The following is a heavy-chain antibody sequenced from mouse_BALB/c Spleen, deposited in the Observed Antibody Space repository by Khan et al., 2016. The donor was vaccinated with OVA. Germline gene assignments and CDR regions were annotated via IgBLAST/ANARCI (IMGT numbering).Heavy chain of an antibody. CDR1: GYSITSGYS. CDR3: ASAGRWFPY. J-gene: IGHJ3*01. Sequence: EVQLQESGPDLVKPSQSLSLTCTVTGYSITSGYSWHWIRQFPGNKLEWMGYIHYGGNTNYTPSLTSRISITRDTSRNQFFLQLNSVTTEDTATYYGASAGRWFPYWGQGTLVTVSA. V-gene: IGHV3-1*02. CDR2: IHYGGNT.